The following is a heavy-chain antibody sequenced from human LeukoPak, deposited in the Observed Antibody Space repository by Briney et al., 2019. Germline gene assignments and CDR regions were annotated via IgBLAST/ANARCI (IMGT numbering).Heavy chain of an antibody. CDR3: AGLHVNWFDP. Sequence: SVKVSCKASGGTFSSYAISWVRQAPGQGLEWMGGIIPIFGTANYAQKFQGRVTITTDESTSTAYMELSSLRSEDTAVYYCAGLHVNWFDPWGQGTLVTVSS. CDR2: IIPIFGTA. J-gene: IGHJ5*02. CDR1: GGTFSSYA. D-gene: IGHD3-10*02. V-gene: IGHV1-69*05.